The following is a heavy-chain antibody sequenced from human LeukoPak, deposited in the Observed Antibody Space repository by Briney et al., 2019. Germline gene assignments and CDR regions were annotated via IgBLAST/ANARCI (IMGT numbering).Heavy chain of an antibody. CDR3: AKHRVAGTSNWFDP. CDR2: INPSGGSK. J-gene: IGHJ5*02. V-gene: IGHV1-46*01. Sequence: ASVKVSCKASGYTLTSHYMHWVRQAPGQGLEWMGVINPSGGSKTFAQKFQGRVTMTRDTSISTAYMELSRLRSDDTAVYYCAKHRVAGTSNWFDPWGQGTLVTVSS. CDR1: GYTLTSHY. D-gene: IGHD2-15*01.